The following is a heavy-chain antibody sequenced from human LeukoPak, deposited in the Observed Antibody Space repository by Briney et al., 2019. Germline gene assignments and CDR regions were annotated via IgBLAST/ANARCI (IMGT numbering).Heavy chain of an antibody. V-gene: IGHV4-59*12. CDR1: GGSISSYY. D-gene: IGHD1-26*01. J-gene: IGHJ4*02. Sequence: SETLSLTCTVSGGSISSYYWSWIRQPPGKGLEWIGYIYYSGSTNYNPSLKSRVTISVDTSKNQFSLKLSSVTAADTAVYYCARDTAFTGSYSDYWGQGTLVTVSS. CDR3: ARDTAFTGSYSDY. CDR2: IYYSGST.